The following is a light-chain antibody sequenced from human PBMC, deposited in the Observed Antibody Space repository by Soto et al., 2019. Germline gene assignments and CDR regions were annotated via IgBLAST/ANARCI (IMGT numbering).Light chain of an antibody. V-gene: IGKV2-28*01. Sequence: VMTQSPLSLPVTPGEPASISCRSSQSLLHGSGFNYLDWFLQKPGQSPQLLIYLGSNRASGVPDRFSGSTSGTDFTLHISRVEAEDVGVYYCMQTLQTPFTFGPGTKVHI. J-gene: IGKJ3*01. CDR2: LGS. CDR1: QSLLHGSGFNY. CDR3: MQTLQTPFT.